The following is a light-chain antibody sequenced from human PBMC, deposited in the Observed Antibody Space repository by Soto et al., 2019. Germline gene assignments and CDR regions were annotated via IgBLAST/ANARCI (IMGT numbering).Light chain of an antibody. V-gene: IGLV2-8*01. J-gene: IGLJ1*01. CDR1: SSDVGGYNY. CDR3: CSYAGSNNYV. Sequence: QSALTQPPSASGSPGQSVTISCTGTSSDVGGYNYVSWYQQHPGKAPKLIISDVSKRPSGVPDRFSGSKSGNTASLTVSGIQAEDEADYYCCSYAGSNNYVFGTGTKLTVL. CDR2: DVS.